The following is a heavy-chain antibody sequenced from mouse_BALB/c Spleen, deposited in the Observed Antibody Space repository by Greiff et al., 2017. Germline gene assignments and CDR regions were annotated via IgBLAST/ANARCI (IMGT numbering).Heavy chain of an antibody. CDR2: INSNGGST. CDR1: GFTFSSYY. Sequence: DVHLVESGGGLVKLGGSLKLSCAASGFTFSSYYMSWVRQTPEKRLELVAAINSNGGSTYYPDTVKGRFTISRDNAKNTLYLQISSLKSEDTALYYCARHAYGNSFAYWGQGTLVTVSA. D-gene: IGHD2-10*02. V-gene: IGHV5-6-2*01. J-gene: IGHJ3*01. CDR3: ARHAYGNSFAY.